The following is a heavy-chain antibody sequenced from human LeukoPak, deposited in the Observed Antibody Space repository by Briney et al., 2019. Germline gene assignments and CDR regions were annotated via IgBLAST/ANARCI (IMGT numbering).Heavy chain of an antibody. CDR1: GGSISSYY. J-gene: IGHJ2*01. CDR2: IYYSGST. V-gene: IGHV4-59*01. Sequence: PSETLSLTCTVSGGSISSYYWSWIRQPPGKGLEWIGYIYYSGSTNYNPSLKSRVTISVDTSKNQFSLKLGSVTAADTAVYYCARVYYSSSYDYWYFDLWGRGTLVTVSS. D-gene: IGHD6-13*01. CDR3: ARVYYSSSYDYWYFDL.